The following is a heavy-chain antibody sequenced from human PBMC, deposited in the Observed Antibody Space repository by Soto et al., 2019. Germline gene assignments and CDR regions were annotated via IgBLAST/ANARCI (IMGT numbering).Heavy chain of an antibody. V-gene: IGHV3-66*01. CDR1: GFTFSKYG. CDR2: IYSGGST. D-gene: IGHD5-18*01. CDR3: ARDQGYSHY. J-gene: IGHJ4*02. Sequence: GGSLRLSCRASGFTFSKYGMHWVRQAPGKGLEWVSVIYSGGSTYYADSVKGRFTISRDNSKNTLYLQMNSLRAEDTAVYYCARDQGYSHYWGQGTLVTVSS.